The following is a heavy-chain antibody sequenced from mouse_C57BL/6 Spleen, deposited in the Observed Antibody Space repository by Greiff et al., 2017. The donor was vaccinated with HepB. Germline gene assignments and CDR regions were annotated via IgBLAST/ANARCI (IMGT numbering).Heavy chain of an antibody. CDR2: IYPGSGST. D-gene: IGHD6-1*01. CDR3: ARGSSLHSYAMDY. J-gene: IGHJ4*01. CDR1: GYTFTSYW. V-gene: IGHV1-55*01. Sequence: VQLQQPGAELVKPGASVKMSCKASGYTFTSYWITWVKQRPGQGLEWIGDIYPGSGSTNYNEKFKSKATLTVDTSSSTAYMQLSSLTSEDSAVYYCARGSSLHSYAMDYWGQGTSVTVSS.